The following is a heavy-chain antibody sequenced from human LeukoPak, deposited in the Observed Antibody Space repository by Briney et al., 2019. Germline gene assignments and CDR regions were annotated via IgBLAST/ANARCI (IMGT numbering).Heavy chain of an antibody. Sequence: ETLSLTCAVYGGSFSGYYWSWIRQPPGKGLEWIGEINHSGSTNYNPSLKSRVTISVDTSKNQFSLKLSSVTAADTAVYYCARESYSSSWGYNWSDPWGQGTLVTVSS. J-gene: IGHJ5*02. CDR1: GGSFSGYY. V-gene: IGHV4-34*01. CDR3: ARESYSSSWGYNWSDP. D-gene: IGHD6-13*01. CDR2: INHSGST.